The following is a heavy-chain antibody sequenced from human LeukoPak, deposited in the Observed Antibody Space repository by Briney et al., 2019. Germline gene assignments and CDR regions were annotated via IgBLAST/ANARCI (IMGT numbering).Heavy chain of an antibody. J-gene: IGHJ5*02. Sequence: PGGSLRISCAASGFTFSRHWMHWIRQAPGKGLVWVSHINTDGSSTNYADSVKGRFTISRDNAKNTLYLQMNSLRAEDTAVYYCARTPYTSSWYGWFDPWGQGTLVTVSS. CDR1: GFTFSRHW. V-gene: IGHV3-74*01. CDR3: ARTPYTSSWYGWFDP. CDR2: INTDGSST. D-gene: IGHD6-13*01.